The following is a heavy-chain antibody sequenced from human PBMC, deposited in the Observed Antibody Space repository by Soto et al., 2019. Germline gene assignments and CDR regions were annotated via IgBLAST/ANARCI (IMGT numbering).Heavy chain of an antibody. V-gene: IGHV4-34*01. CDR1: GGSFSGYY. CDR2: INHSGST. J-gene: IGHJ6*02. CDR3: ERGGIVVVARANNQHGIDV. Sequence: PSETLSLTCAVSGGSFSGYYWSWIRQPPGKGLEWIGEINHSGSTNYNPSLKSRVTITVDTYKNQLSLKLSSVTAAAAAVYYCERGGIVVVARANNQHGIDVWGQGTPAPVSS. D-gene: IGHD2-2*01.